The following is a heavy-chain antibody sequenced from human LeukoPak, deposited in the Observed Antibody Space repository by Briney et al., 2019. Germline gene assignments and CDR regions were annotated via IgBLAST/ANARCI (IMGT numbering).Heavy chain of an antibody. D-gene: IGHD1-26*01. V-gene: IGHV3-48*01. CDR2: ISSSTGSSTT. J-gene: IGHJ4*02. CDR1: GFTFSSYS. CDR3: ARGGSYWMPFDY. Sequence: GGSLRLSCAASGFTFSSYSMNWVRQAPGKGLEWISYISSSTGSSTTDYADSVKGRFTISRDNAKNSLYLQMNSLRAEDTAVYYCARGGSYWMPFDYWGQGTLVTVSS.